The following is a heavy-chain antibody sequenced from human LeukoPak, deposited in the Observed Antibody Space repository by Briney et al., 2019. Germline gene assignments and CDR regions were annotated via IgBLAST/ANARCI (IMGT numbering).Heavy chain of an antibody. Sequence: GGSLRLSCAASGFTFSSYGMHWVRQAPGKGLEWVAVIWYDGSNKYYADSVKGRFTISRDNSKNTLYLQMNSLRAEDTAVYYCARVEYSSSCFDYWGQGTLVTVSS. V-gene: IGHV3-33*01. CDR2: IWYDGSNK. J-gene: IGHJ4*02. D-gene: IGHD6-6*01. CDR1: GFTFSSYG. CDR3: ARVEYSSSCFDY.